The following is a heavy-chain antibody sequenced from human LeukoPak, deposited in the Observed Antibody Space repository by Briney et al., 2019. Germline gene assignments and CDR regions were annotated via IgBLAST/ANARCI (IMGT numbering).Heavy chain of an antibody. CDR1: GYSFPSYW. J-gene: IGHJ4*02. D-gene: IGHD5-18*01. CDR2: IYPGDSDT. V-gene: IGHV5-51*01. Sequence: GESLKISCKGSGYSFPSYWIGWVRQMPGKGLDWMGIIYPGDSDTRYSPSFQGQVTISADKSISTAYLQWSSLKASDTAMYYCARLVVGRRRDTAMVPPGFDYWGQGTLVTVSS. CDR3: ARLVVGRRRDTAMVPPGFDY.